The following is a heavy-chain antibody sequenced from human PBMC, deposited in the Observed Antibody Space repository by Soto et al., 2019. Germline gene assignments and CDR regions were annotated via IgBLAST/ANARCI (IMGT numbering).Heavy chain of an antibody. CDR1: GFTFSSYS. CDR2: ISSSSSTI. D-gene: IGHD6-13*01. Sequence: EVQLVESGGGLVQPGGSPRLSCAASGFTFSSYSMNWVRQAPGKGLEWVSYISSSSSTIYYADSVKGRFTISRDNAKNSLYLQMNSPRAEDTAVYYCARHPERIAQIGWFDPWGQGTLVTVSS. J-gene: IGHJ5*02. V-gene: IGHV3-48*01. CDR3: ARHPERIAQIGWFDP.